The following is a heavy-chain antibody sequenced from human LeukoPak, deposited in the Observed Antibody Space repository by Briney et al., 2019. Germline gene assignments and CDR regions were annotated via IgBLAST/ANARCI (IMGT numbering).Heavy chain of an antibody. CDR1: GITFSSYG. J-gene: IGHJ6*03. Sequence: GTLRLSCAASGITFSSYGMSWVRQAPGKGLEWVSSITSTGGTTYYADSVKGRFTISRDNSKNTLYLQMNSLRAEDTAIYYCAKNGDRGAYCTGGTCYPYFYYYMDVWGKGTTVTI. D-gene: IGHD2-15*01. CDR2: ITSTGGTT. CDR3: AKNGDRGAYCTGGTCYPYFYYYMDV. V-gene: IGHV3-23*01.